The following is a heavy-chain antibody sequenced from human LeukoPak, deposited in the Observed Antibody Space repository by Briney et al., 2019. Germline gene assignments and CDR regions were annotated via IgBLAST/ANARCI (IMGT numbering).Heavy chain of an antibody. CDR1: GGTFSSYA. Sequence: SVKVSCKASGGTFSSYAISWVRQAPGQGLEWMGGIIPIFGTANYAQKFQGRVTITADESTSTAYMELRSLRSDDTAVYYCARAAVTLDYYWYFDLWGRGTLVTASS. V-gene: IGHV1-69*01. CDR2: IIPIFGTA. CDR3: ARAAVTLDYYWYFDL. D-gene: IGHD4-23*01. J-gene: IGHJ2*01.